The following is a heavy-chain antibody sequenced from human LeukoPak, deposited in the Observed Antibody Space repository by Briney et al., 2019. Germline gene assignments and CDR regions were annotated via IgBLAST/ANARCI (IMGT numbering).Heavy chain of an antibody. V-gene: IGHV1-8*02. CDR3: ARGMGDSSVYYYYYYYYMDV. CDR1: GGTFSSYA. J-gene: IGHJ6*03. D-gene: IGHD3-22*01. Sequence: ASVKVSCKASGGTFSSYAISWVRQAPGQGLEWMGWMNPNSGNTGYAQKFQGRVTMTRNTSISTAYMELSSLRSEDTAVYYCARGMGDSSVYYYYYYYYMDVGGKGTTVTISS. CDR2: MNPNSGNT.